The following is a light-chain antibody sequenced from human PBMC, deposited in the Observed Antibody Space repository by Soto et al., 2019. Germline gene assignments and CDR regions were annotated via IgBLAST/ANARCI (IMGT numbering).Light chain of an antibody. CDR2: DDS. J-gene: IGLJ1*01. Sequence: SYELTQPPSVSVAPGQTARITCGGTNIGSKSVHWYQQKPGQAPVLVVYDDSDRPSGIPERFSGSNSGNTATLTISRAEAGDEADYYCQVWDSSSDSNYVFGTGTKVTVL. V-gene: IGLV3-21*02. CDR3: QVWDSSSDSNYV. CDR1: NIGSKS.